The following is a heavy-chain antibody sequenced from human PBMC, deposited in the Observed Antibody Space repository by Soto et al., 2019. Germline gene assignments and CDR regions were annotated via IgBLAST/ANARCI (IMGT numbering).Heavy chain of an antibody. CDR3: ARAAGYCSRTSCYGRAFDT. D-gene: IGHD2-2*01. J-gene: IGHJ3*02. Sequence: EVQLVESGGDLVQPGGSLRLSCAASGFTFSGHWMHWVRQVPGKGLEWVSRINTDGGPSAYADSVKGRFTISRDNAKNTLHLQMHAPRAADTAVYDCARAAGYCSRTSCYGRAFDTWGQGTRVTVSS. CDR1: GFTFSGHW. CDR2: INTDGGPS. V-gene: IGHV3-74*03.